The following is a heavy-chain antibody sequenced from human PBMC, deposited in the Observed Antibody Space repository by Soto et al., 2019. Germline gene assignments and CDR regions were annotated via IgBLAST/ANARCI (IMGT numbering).Heavy chain of an antibody. J-gene: IGHJ6*02. Sequence: HPGGSLRLSCAASGFTFSSYAMSWVRQAPGKGLEWVSAISGSGGSTYYADSVKGRFTISRDNSKNTLYLQMNSLRAEDTAVYYCATHGVHTLYYYGMDVWGQGTTVTVSS. CDR1: GFTFSSYA. V-gene: IGHV3-23*01. CDR2: ISGSGGST. CDR3: ATHGVHTLYYYGMDV. D-gene: IGHD5-18*01.